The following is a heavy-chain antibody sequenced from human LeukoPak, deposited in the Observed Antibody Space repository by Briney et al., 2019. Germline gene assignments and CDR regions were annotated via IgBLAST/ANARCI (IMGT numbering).Heavy chain of an antibody. CDR3: ARRGENGFLFCGGDCYSGYFVF. J-gene: IGHJ4*02. D-gene: IGHD2-21*02. CDR1: GGSFRGYY. Sequence: SETLSLTCAVYGGSFRGYYWTWIRQPPGKGLEWIGEINHSGNTKYNSSLKRRVTISADTSKNQFSLKLNSVTPADTAVYYCARRGENGFLFCGGDCYSGYFVFWGQGTLVTVSS. V-gene: IGHV4-34*01. CDR2: INHSGNT.